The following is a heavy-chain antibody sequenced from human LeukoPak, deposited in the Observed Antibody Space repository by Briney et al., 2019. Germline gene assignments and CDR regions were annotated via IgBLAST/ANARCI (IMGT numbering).Heavy chain of an antibody. J-gene: IGHJ3*02. Sequence: ASVKVSCXASGYTFTDYYMHWVRQARGQGLEWMGRINPNSGGTNYAQKFQGRVTMTRDTSISTAYMELSRLRSDDTAVYYCARDGYYDSSVEDAFDIWGQGTMVTVSS. V-gene: IGHV1-2*06. CDR3: ARDGYYDSSVEDAFDI. CDR2: INPNSGGT. CDR1: GYTFTDYY. D-gene: IGHD3-22*01.